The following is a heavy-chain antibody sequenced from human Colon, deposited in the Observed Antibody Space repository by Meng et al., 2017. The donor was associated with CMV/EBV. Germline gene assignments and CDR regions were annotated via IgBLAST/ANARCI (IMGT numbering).Heavy chain of an antibody. CDR3: ARITTFGTGLHGMDV. CDR1: GFTFSRNW. V-gene: IGHV3-7*01. J-gene: IGHJ6*02. CDR2: INEDGGEI. D-gene: IGHD3-3*01. Sequence: GESLKISCAASGFTFSRNWMTWVRQAPGKGLEWVANINEDGGEIYYVDSLKGRFTISRGNAKNSLYLQMNSLRAEDSAVYYCARITTFGTGLHGMDVWGQGTTVTVSS.